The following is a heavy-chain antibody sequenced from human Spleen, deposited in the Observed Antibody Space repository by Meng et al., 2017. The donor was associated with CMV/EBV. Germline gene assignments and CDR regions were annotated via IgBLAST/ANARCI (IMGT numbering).Heavy chain of an antibody. CDR1: GYTLTGDG. Sequence: SGYTLTGDGSIWMRQAPGHGREWRGWISADNANTNYAQKLQGRVTMTTETFTSTAYMELTSLRSDDTAVYYCARARYSSSSRYYFDYWGQGTLVTVSS. V-gene: IGHV1-18*01. CDR3: ARARYSSSSRYYFDY. CDR2: ISADNANT. J-gene: IGHJ4*02. D-gene: IGHD6-6*01.